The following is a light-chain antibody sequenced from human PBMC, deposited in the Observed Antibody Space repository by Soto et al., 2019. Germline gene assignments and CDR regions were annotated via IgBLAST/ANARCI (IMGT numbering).Light chain of an antibody. Sequence: EIVLTQSPATLSLSPGEGATLSCRASQSIGTYLAWYQHKPGQAPRLLIYGAFTRATDIPVRFSGSGSGTEFTLTISSLQSEDFAVYYCQQYNHWPITFGQGTRLEIK. J-gene: IGKJ5*01. V-gene: IGKV3-15*01. CDR1: QSIGTY. CDR2: GAF. CDR3: QQYNHWPIT.